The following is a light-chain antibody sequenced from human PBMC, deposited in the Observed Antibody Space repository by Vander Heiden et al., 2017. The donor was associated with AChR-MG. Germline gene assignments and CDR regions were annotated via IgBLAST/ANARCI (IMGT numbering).Light chain of an antibody. Sequence: SALTQPASVSGSPGPSIPISRTGTSGDICDCDYVSWYQHNPGKAPKLMIYDVNKRPSGISNRFSASKSGNTASLTISGLQAEDEADYYCSSYRVSSTLYVFGTGTKVTVL. V-gene: IGLV2-14*03. CDR3: SSYRVSSTLYV. J-gene: IGLJ1*01. CDR2: DVN. CDR1: SGDICDCDY.